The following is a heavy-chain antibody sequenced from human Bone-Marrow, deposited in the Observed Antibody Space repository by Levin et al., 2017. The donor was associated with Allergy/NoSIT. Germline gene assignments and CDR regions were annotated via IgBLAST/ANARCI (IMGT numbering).Heavy chain of an antibody. CDR1: GYSFTGYY. CDR3: TRLFPGIAVSGSGFDP. Sequence: GESLKISCKASGYSFTGYYIQWVRQAPGQGLEWMGRINPNNGDTYNAQKFQGRVTMTRDTSISTAYMELSRLTSDDAALYYCTRLFPGIAVSGSGFDPWGQGTLVAVSS. V-gene: IGHV1-2*06. J-gene: IGHJ5*02. D-gene: IGHD6-19*01. CDR2: INPNNGDT.